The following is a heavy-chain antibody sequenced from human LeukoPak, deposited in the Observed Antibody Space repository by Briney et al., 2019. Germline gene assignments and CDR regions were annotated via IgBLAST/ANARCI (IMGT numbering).Heavy chain of an antibody. V-gene: IGHV3-33*01. D-gene: IGHD3-22*01. J-gene: IGHJ4*02. CDR2: IWYDGSNK. CDR1: GFTFSSYG. Sequence: PGGSLRPSCAASGFTFSSYGMHWVRQAPGKGLEWVAVIWYDGSNKYYADPVKGRFTISRDNSKNTLYLQMNSLRAEDTAVYYCARDREGYYDSSGYTIGLDYWGQGTLVTVSS. CDR3: ARDREGYYDSSGYTIGLDY.